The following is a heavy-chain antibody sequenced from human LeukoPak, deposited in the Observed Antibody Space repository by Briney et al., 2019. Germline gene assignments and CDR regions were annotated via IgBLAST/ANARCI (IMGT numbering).Heavy chain of an antibody. V-gene: IGHV3-30*18. D-gene: IGHD1-7*01. CDR3: ANLGTGTTTWD. Sequence: GGSLRFSCAASGFTFSSYGMHWVRQAPGKGLEWVAVISYDGSNKYYADSVKGRFTISRDNSKNTLYLQMNSLRAEDTAVYYCANLGTGTTTWDWGQGTLVTVFS. J-gene: IGHJ4*02. CDR2: ISYDGSNK. CDR1: GFTFSSYG.